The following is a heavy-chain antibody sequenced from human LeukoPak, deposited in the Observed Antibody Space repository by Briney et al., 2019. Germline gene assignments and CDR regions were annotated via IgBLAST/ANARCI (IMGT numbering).Heavy chain of an antibody. CDR2: IYYSGST. Sequence: ASETLSLTCSVSGASISNYYWSWIRQPPGKGLERIGYIYYSGSTNYNPSLKSRLTISVDTSKSHFSLTLTSVTAADTAVYYCARTPRSGVWTGYYVWFDPWGQGTLVSVSS. V-gene: IGHV4-59*13. J-gene: IGHJ5*02. CDR3: ARTPRSGVWTGYYVWFDP. CDR1: GASISNYY. D-gene: IGHD3/OR15-3a*01.